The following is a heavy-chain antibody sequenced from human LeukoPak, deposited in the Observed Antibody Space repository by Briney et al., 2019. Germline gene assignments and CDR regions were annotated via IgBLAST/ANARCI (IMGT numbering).Heavy chain of an antibody. CDR1: GFTFDDYA. CDR2: ISWNSGSR. J-gene: IGHJ4*02. V-gene: IGHV3-9*01. Sequence: GGSLRLSCAASGFTFDDYAMHWVRQAPGKGLEWVSTISWNSGSRDYADSVKGRFTISRDNAKNSLYLQMNSLRAEDTALYYCAKDIGLLYGPGSYSDYWGQGTLVTVSS. CDR3: AKDIGLLYGPGSYSDY. D-gene: IGHD3-10*01.